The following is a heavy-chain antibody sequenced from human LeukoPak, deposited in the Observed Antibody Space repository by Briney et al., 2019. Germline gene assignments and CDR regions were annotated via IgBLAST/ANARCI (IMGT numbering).Heavy chain of an antibody. Sequence: GGSLRLSCAASGFTVSRSYISRVRQAPGKGLEWVSVIYTSGNTYYADSVKGRFTISRDNSKNTLYLQMNSLRAEDTAVYYCARAPFYFDGSNYPYFDYWGQGTLVTVSS. CDR2: IYTSGNT. D-gene: IGHD3-22*01. CDR1: GFTVSRSY. V-gene: IGHV3-53*01. CDR3: ARAPFYFDGSNYPYFDY. J-gene: IGHJ4*02.